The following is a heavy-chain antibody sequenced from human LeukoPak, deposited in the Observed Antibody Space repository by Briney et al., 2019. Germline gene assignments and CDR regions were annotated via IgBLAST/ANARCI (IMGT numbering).Heavy chain of an antibody. Sequence: PSETLSLTCTVYGGSISSSSYYWGWIRQPPGKGLEWIGSIYYSGSTYYNPSLKSRVTISVDTSKNQFSLKLSSVTAADTAVYYCARANDYYDSSGYYYGAFDIWGQGTMVTVSS. CDR3: ARANDYYDSSGYYYGAFDI. D-gene: IGHD3-22*01. CDR2: IYYSGST. J-gene: IGHJ3*02. CDR1: GGSISSSSYY. V-gene: IGHV4-39*01.